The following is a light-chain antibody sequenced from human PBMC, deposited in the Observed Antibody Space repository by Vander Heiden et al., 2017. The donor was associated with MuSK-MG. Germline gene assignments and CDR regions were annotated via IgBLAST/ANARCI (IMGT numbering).Light chain of an antibody. CDR3: QSYDSSLSGSVV. V-gene: IGLV1-40*01. CDR1: SSNIGAGYD. J-gene: IGLJ2*01. Sequence: QSVLTQPPSVSGAPGQRVTIACTGSSSNIGAGYDVNWYHQLPGTAPNLLIYGNSNRPSGVPDRFSGSKSGTSASLAITGLQAEDEADYYCQSYDSSLSGSVVFGGGTKLTVL. CDR2: GNS.